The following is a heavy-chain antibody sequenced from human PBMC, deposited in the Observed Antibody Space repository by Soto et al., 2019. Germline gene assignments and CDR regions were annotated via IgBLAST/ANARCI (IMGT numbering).Heavy chain of an antibody. CDR3: ARGSCSSSSCYKAYYFDL. D-gene: IGHD2-2*02. J-gene: IGHJ4*02. Sequence: QVQLVQSGAEVKKPGSSVKVSCKASGGTFSGYAISWVRQAPGQGLEWMGEIIPMFGTSNYAQKFQGRVTITADESTSTAYMELSSLRSEDTAVYYCARGSCSSSSCYKAYYFDLWGQGTLVIVSS. CDR2: IIPMFGTS. CDR1: GGTFSGYA. V-gene: IGHV1-69*01.